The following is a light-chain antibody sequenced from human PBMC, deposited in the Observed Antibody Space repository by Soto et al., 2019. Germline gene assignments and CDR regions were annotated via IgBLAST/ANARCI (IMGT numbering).Light chain of an antibody. J-gene: IGKJ2*01. CDR3: QQRSYWPYT. V-gene: IGKV3-11*01. CDR2: DKS. CDR1: QTVSNY. Sequence: EIVLTQSPATLSLSPGETATLSCRTSQTVSNYLAWYQQKPGQAPRLFIYDKSNRATGIPARFSGSGSGTDFTLTISSLESEDFAVYYCQQRSYWPYTFGQGTKLEIK.